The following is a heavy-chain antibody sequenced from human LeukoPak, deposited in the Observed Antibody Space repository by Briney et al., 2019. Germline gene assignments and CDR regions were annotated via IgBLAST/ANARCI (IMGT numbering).Heavy chain of an antibody. V-gene: IGHV4-39*02. CDR2: TYYSGST. Sequence: PSETLSLTCTVSGGSISSSSYYWGWIRQPPGKGLEWIGSTYYSGSTYYNPSLKSRVTISVDTSKNQFSLKLSSVTVADTAVYYCARDPATAGERAASNLVYWGQGTLVTVSS. CDR3: ARDPATAGERAASNLVY. J-gene: IGHJ4*02. CDR1: GGSISSSSYY. D-gene: IGHD6-13*01.